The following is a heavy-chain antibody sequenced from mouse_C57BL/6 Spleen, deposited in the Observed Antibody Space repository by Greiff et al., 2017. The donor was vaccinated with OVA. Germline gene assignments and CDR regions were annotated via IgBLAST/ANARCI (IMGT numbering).Heavy chain of an antibody. V-gene: IGHV1-76*01. Sequence: QVQLQQSGAELVRPGASVKLSCKASGYTFTDYYINWVKQRPGQGLEWIARIYPGSGNTYYNEKFKGKATLTAEKSSSTAYMQLSSLTSEDSAVYFCARDGTSTGDYFDYGGQGTTLTVSS. J-gene: IGHJ2*01. CDR3: ARDGTSTGDYFDY. D-gene: IGHD1-1*01. CDR2: IYPGSGNT. CDR1: GYTFTDYY.